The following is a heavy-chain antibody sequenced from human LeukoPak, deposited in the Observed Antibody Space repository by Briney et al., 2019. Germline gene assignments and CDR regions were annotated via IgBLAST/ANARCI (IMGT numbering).Heavy chain of an antibody. CDR2: ISSDGSST. D-gene: IGHD3-10*01. CDR3: AKVTYGSGTYGAFDY. CDR1: GFTFSSYW. Sequence: GGSLRFSCAASGFTFSSYWMHWVRQAPRKGLVWVSCISSDGSSTPYADSVKGRFTISRDNAKNTLYLQMNSLRAEDTAVYYCAKVTYGSGTYGAFDYWGQGTLVTVSS. V-gene: IGHV3-74*01. J-gene: IGHJ4*02.